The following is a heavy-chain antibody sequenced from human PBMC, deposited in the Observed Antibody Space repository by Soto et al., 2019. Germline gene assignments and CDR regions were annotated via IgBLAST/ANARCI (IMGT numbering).Heavy chain of an antibody. D-gene: IGHD5-18*01. CDR2: IKTDGSST. J-gene: IGHJ4*02. CDR3: AKSEGNTYGLFH. CDR1: GFSFSSYW. V-gene: IGHV3-74*01. Sequence: EVQLVESGGGLVQPGGSLRLSCAASGFSFSSYWMHWVRQAPGKGLVWVSRIKTDGSSTDYADSVKGRFTISRDNAKNTLYLQMNSLRAEDTAVYYCAKSEGNTYGLFHWGQGTLVTVSS.